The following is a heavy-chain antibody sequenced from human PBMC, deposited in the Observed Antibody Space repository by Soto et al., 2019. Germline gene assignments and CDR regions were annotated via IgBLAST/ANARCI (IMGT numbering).Heavy chain of an antibody. D-gene: IGHD3-22*01. J-gene: IGHJ4*02. CDR1: GYTFSSYG. CDR3: ARRYYYGSSGHASDY. V-gene: IGHV1-18*01. CDR2: ISTYNGNT. Sequence: ASVNVSSKASGYTFSSYGISWVRQGPGQGLEWMGWISTYNGNTDYAQNLQGRVTMTTDTSTSTAYMELRSLRSDDTAVYYCARRYYYGSSGHASDYWGQGTQVTVSS.